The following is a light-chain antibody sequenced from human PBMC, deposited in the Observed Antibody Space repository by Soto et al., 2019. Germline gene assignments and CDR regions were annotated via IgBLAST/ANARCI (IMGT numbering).Light chain of an antibody. CDR2: ESS. V-gene: IGKV1-33*01. CDR3: QQYDSPPLT. CDR1: QDISNY. J-gene: IGKJ4*01. Sequence: DIQMTQSPSSLSASVGDRVTITCQASQDISNYLNWYQQKPGKAPELLIYESSNLEGGVPANFSGSGSGTDFSLTISSLQPEDVATYYCQQYDSPPLTFGGGTKVELK.